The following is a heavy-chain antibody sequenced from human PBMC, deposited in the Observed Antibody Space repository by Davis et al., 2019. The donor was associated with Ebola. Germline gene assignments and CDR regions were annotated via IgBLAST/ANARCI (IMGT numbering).Heavy chain of an antibody. CDR3: ARHEDCSSTSCFYYYYYGMGV. Sequence: SETLSLTCAVYGGSFSGYYWSWIRQPPGKGLEWIGEINHSGSTNYNPSLKSRVTISVDTSKNQFSLKLSSVTAADTAVYYCARHEDCSSTSCFYYYYYGMGVWGQGTTVTVSS. V-gene: IGHV4-34*01. D-gene: IGHD2-2*01. CDR1: GGSFSGYY. J-gene: IGHJ6*02. CDR2: INHSGST.